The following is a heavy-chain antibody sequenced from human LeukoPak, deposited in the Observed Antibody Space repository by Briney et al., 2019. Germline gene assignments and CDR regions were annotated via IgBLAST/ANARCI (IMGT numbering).Heavy chain of an antibody. Sequence: GGSLRPSCAASGFTFDDYAMHWVRQTPGKGLEWVSIISSGSSAIFSADALKGRFTISRDDAKNLLYLDMNSLRAEDTAVYYCARGHTAVTRHFDFWGQGTLVTVSS. J-gene: IGHJ4*02. D-gene: IGHD4-17*01. CDR2: ISSGSSAI. CDR1: GFTFDDYA. CDR3: ARGHTAVTRHFDF. V-gene: IGHV3-21*01.